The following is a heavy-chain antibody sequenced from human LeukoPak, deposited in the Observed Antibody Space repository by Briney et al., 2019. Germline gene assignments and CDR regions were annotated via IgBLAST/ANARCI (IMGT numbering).Heavy chain of an antibody. D-gene: IGHD1-26*01. CDR3: ATRRSGSHPYY. Sequence: SETLPLTCTVSGASVSSSSYYWEWIRQPPGKGLEWVGSVFYSGSTNYNPSLKSRVTMSVDTSKNQFSLRLGSVTATDTAVYYCATRRSGSHPYYWGQGTLVTVSS. J-gene: IGHJ4*02. CDR2: VFYSGST. CDR1: GASVSSSSYY. V-gene: IGHV4-39*01.